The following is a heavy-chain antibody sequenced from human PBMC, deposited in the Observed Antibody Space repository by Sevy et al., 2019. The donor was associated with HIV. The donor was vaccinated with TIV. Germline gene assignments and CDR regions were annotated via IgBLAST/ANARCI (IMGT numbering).Heavy chain of an antibody. CDR1: GDSIDSYGSY. V-gene: IGHV4-39*01. Sequence: SETLSLTCSVSGDSIDSYGSYWGWIRQPPGKGLEWIGSIYYTGTTYYNPSLKSRATISVDTAKNEFSLRMTSVTAAGTAFYYCAAKGVAVDAFEIRGQGTMVTVSS. D-gene: IGHD5-12*01. J-gene: IGHJ3*02. CDR2: IYYTGTT. CDR3: AAKGVAVDAFEI.